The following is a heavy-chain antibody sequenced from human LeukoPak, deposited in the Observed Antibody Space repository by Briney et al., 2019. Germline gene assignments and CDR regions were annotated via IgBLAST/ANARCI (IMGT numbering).Heavy chain of an antibody. V-gene: IGHV3-23*01. J-gene: IGHJ6*02. Sequence: PGGSLRLSCAASGFTFSIYAMSWVRQAPGKGLEWVSTVSDSGGSTYYADSVKGRFTISRDNSKNTLYLQMNSLRAEDTAVYYCARDRSGYDYYYYYGMDVWGQGTTVTVSS. CDR1: GFTFSIYA. D-gene: IGHD5-12*01. CDR2: VSDSGGST. CDR3: ARDRSGYDYYYYYGMDV.